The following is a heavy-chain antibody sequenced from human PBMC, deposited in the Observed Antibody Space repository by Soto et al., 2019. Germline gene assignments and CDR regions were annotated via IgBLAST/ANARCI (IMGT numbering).Heavy chain of an antibody. CDR2: IWYDGSKE. Sequence: QVHLVESGGGVVQPGTSLRLSCEASGFTFSGFGMHWVRQTPGKGLEWVAVIWYDGSKEYFADCVKGRFTISRDNSKNALDLQMNSLRAEDSAIYYCARGRGGSYGGNSAHYDVWGQGTLVTVSS. CDR3: ARGRGGSYGGNSAHYDV. V-gene: IGHV3-33*01. D-gene: IGHD4-17*01. CDR1: GFTFSGFG. J-gene: IGHJ3*01.